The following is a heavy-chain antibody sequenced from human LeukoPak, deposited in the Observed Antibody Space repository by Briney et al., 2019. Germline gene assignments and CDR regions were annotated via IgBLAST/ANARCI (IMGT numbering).Heavy chain of an antibody. D-gene: IGHD5-12*01. CDR3: ARGKASGGYSGYGLDAFDI. CDR2: IWDGGITK. V-gene: IGHV3-33*01. J-gene: IGHJ3*02. Sequence: PGGSLRLSCAASGFTFSSYGMHWVRQAPSKGLEWVAVIWDGGITKHYADSVKGRFTISRDNSKNTLYLQMNSLRAEDTAVYYCARGKASGGYSGYGLDAFDIWGQGTMVTVSS. CDR1: GFTFSSYG.